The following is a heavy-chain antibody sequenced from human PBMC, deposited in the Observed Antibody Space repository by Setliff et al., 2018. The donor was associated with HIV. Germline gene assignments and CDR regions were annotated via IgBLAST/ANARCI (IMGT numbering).Heavy chain of an antibody. Sequence: SVKVPCKASGGTFSSYAISWVRQAPGQGLEWMGGIIPIFGTANYAQKFQGRVTITADESTSTAYMELSSLRSEDTAVYYCARAGASSGWYGWYFDYWGQGTLVTVSS. D-gene: IGHD6-19*01. CDR2: IIPIFGTA. CDR1: GGTFSSYA. V-gene: IGHV1-69*13. CDR3: ARAGASSGWYGWYFDY. J-gene: IGHJ4*02.